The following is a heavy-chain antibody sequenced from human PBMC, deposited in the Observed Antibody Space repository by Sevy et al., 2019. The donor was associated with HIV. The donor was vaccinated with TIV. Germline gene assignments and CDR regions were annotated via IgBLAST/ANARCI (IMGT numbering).Heavy chain of an antibody. CDR2: IYYSGST. D-gene: IGHD2-2*01. V-gene: IGHV4-59*08. CDR3: ARTEGGGSSTSYYYYYYMDV. CDR1: GGSISSYY. J-gene: IGHJ6*03. Sequence: SETLSLTCTVSGGSISSYYWSWIRQPPGKGLEWIGYIYYSGSTNYNPSLKSRVTISVDTSKNQFSLKLSSVTAADTAVYYCARTEGGGSSTSYYYYYYMDVWGKGTTVTVSS.